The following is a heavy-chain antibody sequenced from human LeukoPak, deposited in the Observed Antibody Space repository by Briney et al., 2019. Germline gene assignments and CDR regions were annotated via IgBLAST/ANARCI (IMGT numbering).Heavy chain of an antibody. D-gene: IGHD1-14*01. CDR1: GFIFRTYG. Sequence: GGSLRLSCAASGFIFRTYGIHWVRQAPGKGLQWVAFIRYDGTKKSYADSVKGRFTISRDNSKNTVDLQMNSLRVEDMARYYCVKDFSSPYPPVDFQHWGRGTLVTVSS. V-gene: IGHV3-30*02. CDR2: IRYDGTKK. CDR3: VKDFSSPYPPVDFQH. J-gene: IGHJ1*01.